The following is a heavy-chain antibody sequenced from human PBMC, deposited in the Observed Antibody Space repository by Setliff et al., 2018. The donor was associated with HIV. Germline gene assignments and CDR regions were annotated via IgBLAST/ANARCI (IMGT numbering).Heavy chain of an antibody. CDR3: ARSPGVDTNMAFDY. J-gene: IGHJ4*02. CDR2: IYYSGNT. D-gene: IGHD5-18*01. CDR1: GGSIINNF. Sequence: KPSETLSLTCTVSGGSIINNFWSWIRLPPGKGLEYIGYIYYSGNTDYNPSLKSRVTISVDTSRNQFSLKLSSATAADTAVYYCARSPGVDTNMAFDYWGQGMLVTVSS. V-gene: IGHV4-59*01.